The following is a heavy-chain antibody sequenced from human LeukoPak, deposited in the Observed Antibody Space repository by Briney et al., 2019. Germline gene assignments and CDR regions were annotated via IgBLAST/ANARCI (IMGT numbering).Heavy chain of an antibody. J-gene: IGHJ3*02. V-gene: IGHV4-34*01. CDR3: ARGPAVAATRGAFDI. CDR1: GVSFSNYY. CDR2: INHSGST. D-gene: IGHD6-19*01. Sequence: SETLSLTCAVYGVSFSNYYWSWIRQPPGKGLEWIGEINHSGSTNYNPSLKSRVTISVDTSKNQFSLKLSSVTAADTAVYYGARGPAVAATRGAFDIWGQGTMVTVSS.